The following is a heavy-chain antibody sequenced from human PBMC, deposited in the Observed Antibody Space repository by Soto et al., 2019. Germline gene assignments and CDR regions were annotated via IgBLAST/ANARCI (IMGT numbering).Heavy chain of an antibody. J-gene: IGHJ4*02. CDR3: AFIAVAGTDFDY. D-gene: IGHD6-19*01. Sequence: ASVKVSCKASGCTFTSHGISWVRQAPGQGLEWMGWISAYNGNTNYAQKLQGRVTMTTDTSTSTAYMELRSLRSDDTAVYYCAFIAVAGTDFDYWGQGTLVTVSS. CDR2: ISAYNGNT. V-gene: IGHV1-18*01. CDR1: GCTFTSHG.